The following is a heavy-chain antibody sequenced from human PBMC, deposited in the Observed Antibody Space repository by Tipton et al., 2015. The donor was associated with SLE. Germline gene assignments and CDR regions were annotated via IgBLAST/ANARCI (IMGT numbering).Heavy chain of an antibody. J-gene: IGHJ3*02. V-gene: IGHV3-48*03. D-gene: IGHD2-2*01. CDR1: GFTFSSYE. Sequence: SLRLSCAASGFTFSSYEMNWVRQAPGKGLEWVSYISSSGSTTYYADSVKGRFTISRDNAKNSLYLQMNSLRAEDTAVYYCATIYCSSAGGAFDIWGQGTMVPVTS. CDR3: ATIYCSSAGGAFDI. CDR2: ISSSGSTT.